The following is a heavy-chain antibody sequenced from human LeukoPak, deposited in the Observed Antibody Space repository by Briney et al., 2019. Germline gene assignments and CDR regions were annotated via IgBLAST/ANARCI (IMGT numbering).Heavy chain of an antibody. J-gene: IGHJ4*02. Sequence: SETLSLTCEVPGYSITNGHYWGWIRQPPGKGLEWIGSIFHSGSSYYNTSLKSRVTMSVDTSKNQFSLNLSSVTAADTALYYCARVKRHPDGYRIESSFDYWGQGTLVTVSS. CDR2: IFHSGSS. CDR1: GYSITNGHY. V-gene: IGHV4-38-2*01. D-gene: IGHD5-24*01. CDR3: ARVKRHPDGYRIESSFDY.